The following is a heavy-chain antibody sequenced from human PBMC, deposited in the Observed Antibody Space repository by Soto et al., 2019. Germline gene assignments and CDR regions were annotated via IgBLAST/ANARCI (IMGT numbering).Heavy chain of an antibody. D-gene: IGHD2-2*01. CDR2: MNPNSGNT. CDR1: GYTFTSYD. J-gene: IGHJ4*02. V-gene: IGHV1-8*01. Sequence: QVQLVQSGAEVKKPGASVKVSCKASGYTFTSYDINWVRQATGQGLEWMGWMNPNSGNTGYAQKSQGRVTMTRNTSISTAYMELSSLRSEDTAVYYCARTVWGYCSSTSCYSVYYFDYWGQGTLVTVSS. CDR3: ARTVWGYCSSTSCYSVYYFDY.